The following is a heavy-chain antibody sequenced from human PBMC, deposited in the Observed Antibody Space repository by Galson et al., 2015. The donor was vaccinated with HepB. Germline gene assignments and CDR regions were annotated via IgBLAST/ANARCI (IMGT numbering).Heavy chain of an antibody. V-gene: IGHV3-23*01. J-gene: IGHJ2*01. CDR3: AKTNKGVGPNTAANWYFDL. D-gene: IGHD2-8*01. CDR1: GFTFSRYA. Sequence: SLRLSCAASGFTFSRYAMSWVRQAPGKGLEWVSVISGSADTTTYAASVKGLFTISRDISKNTLYMHMNSLRVEDTAVYYCAKTNKGVGPNTAANWYFDLWGRGTLVTVSS. CDR2: ISGSADTT.